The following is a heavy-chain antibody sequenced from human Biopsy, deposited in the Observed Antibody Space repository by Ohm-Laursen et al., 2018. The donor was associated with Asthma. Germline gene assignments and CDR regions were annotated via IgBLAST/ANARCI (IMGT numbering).Heavy chain of an antibody. D-gene: IGHD3-3*01. CDR1: GLTFSSYG. J-gene: IGHJ4*02. CDR3: ASQSSGPDFWSGYYYFDY. V-gene: IGHV3-30*03. CDR2: ISDDGSNK. Sequence: SLRLSCAASGLTFSSYGMHWVRQDPGKGLEWGVVISDDGSNKYYEESVKGRFTISRDNSKNTLYLQMNSLRAEDTAVYYCASQSSGPDFWSGYYYFDYRGQGNLVPVSS.